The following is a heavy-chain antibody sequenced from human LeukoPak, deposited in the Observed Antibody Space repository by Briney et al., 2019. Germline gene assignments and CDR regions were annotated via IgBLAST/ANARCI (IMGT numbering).Heavy chain of an antibody. D-gene: IGHD2-15*01. Sequence: EASVKVSCKASGDTFIPYTFSWVRQAPGQGLEWIGRIIPSLDVANYAQKFQGRVTLSEDRDTATTYMEVTSLRSEDTAIYYCARDHCSPGTCLGGHWGQGTLVTVSS. J-gene: IGHJ4*02. CDR1: GDTFIPYT. CDR3: ARDHCSPGTCLGGH. V-gene: IGHV1-69*04. CDR2: IIPSLDVA.